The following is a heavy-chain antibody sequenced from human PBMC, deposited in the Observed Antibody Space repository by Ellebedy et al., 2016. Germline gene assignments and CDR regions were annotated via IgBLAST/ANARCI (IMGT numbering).Heavy chain of an antibody. J-gene: IGHJ4*02. D-gene: IGHD2-8*02. Sequence: ASVKVSXXASGDTFSSYDINWVRQATGQGLEWMGWMNPNSGNTGYAQNFLGRVTMTRDTSINTAYMELSSLRSEDTAVYYCTRATSGYCVGGGTCYPPGYFDYWGQGSLVTVSS. CDR2: MNPNSGNT. V-gene: IGHV1-8*01. CDR1: GDTFSSYD. CDR3: TRATSGYCVGGGTCYPPGYFDY.